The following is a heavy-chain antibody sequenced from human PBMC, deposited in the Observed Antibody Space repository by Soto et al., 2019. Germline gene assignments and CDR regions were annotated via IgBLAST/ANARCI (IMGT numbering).Heavy chain of an antibody. CDR2: ISGSGGST. V-gene: IGHV3-23*01. Sequence: GGSLRLSCAASGFTFSSFAMSWVRQAPGKGPEWVSAISGSGGSTYYADSVKGRFTISRDNSKNTLYLQMNSLRAEDTAVYYCAKCHQFSSSSNHFDSWGQGTPVTVSS. D-gene: IGHD6-6*01. CDR3: AKCHQFSSSSNHFDS. CDR1: GFTFSSFA. J-gene: IGHJ4*02.